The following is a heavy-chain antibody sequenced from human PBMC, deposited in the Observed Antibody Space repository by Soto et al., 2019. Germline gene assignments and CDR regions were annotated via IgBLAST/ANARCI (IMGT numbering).Heavy chain of an antibody. CDR1: GGTFSSYA. J-gene: IGHJ4*02. D-gene: IGHD3-16*02. CDR3: AMYDYVWGSYRPVPYYFDY. V-gene: IGHV1-69*13. CDR2: IIPIFGTA. Sequence: GASVKVSCKASGGTFSSYAISWVRQAPGQGLEWMGGIIPIFGTANYAQKFQGRVTITADESTSTAYMELSSLRSEDTAVYYCAMYDYVWGSYRPVPYYFDYWGQGTLVTVSS.